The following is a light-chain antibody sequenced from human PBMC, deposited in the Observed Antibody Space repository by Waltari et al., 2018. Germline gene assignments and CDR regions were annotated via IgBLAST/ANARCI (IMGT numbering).Light chain of an antibody. Sequence: DVVMTQSPLSLPVTLGQPASISCRSSQSLVHSDGNTYLSWFQQRPGQSPRRLIYKVSIRDSGVPDRFSGSGSGTDFTLKISRVEAEDVGVYYCMQGTHWPPWTFGQGTKVEIQ. CDR1: QSLVHSDGNTY. J-gene: IGKJ1*01. CDR3: MQGTHWPPWT. V-gene: IGKV2-30*02. CDR2: KVS.